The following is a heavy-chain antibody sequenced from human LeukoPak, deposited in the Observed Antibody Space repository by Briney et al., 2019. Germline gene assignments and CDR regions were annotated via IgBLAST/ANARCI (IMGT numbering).Heavy chain of an antibody. J-gene: IGHJ4*02. CDR1: GGSVSSGSYY. CDR2: IYYSGST. V-gene: IGHV4-61*01. CDR3: ARKPSIRGGFH. Sequence: SETLSLTCTVSGGSVSSGSYYWSRIRQPPGKGLEWIGYIYYSGSTNYNPSLKSRVTISVDTSKNQFSLKLISVTAADTAVYYCARKPSIRGGFHWGQGTLVTVSS. D-gene: IGHD2-2*01.